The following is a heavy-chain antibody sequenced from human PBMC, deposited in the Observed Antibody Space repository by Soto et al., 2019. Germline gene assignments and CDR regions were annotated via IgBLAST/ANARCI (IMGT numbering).Heavy chain of an antibody. CDR1: GGSISSGGYY. CDR3: ARDSYYDSSGYLH. J-gene: IGHJ4*02. Sequence: HVQLQESGPGLVKPSQTLSLTCTVSGGSISSGGYYWSWIRQHPGKGLEWIGYICYSGSTYSNPSLKSRVTISVDTSKNQFSLKLSSVTAADTAVYYCARDSYYDSSGYLHWGQGTLVTVSS. CDR2: ICYSGST. V-gene: IGHV4-31*03. D-gene: IGHD3-22*01.